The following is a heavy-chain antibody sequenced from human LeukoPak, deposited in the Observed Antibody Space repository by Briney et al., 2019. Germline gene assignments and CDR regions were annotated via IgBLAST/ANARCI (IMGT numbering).Heavy chain of an antibody. D-gene: IGHD3-16*01. CDR2: IKQDGSEK. J-gene: IGHJ4*02. V-gene: IGHV3-7*01. CDR3: GRWRGIIPLGARDY. CDR1: GFTFSSYW. Sequence: GGSLRLSCAASGFTFSSYWMSWVRQAPGKGLEWVANIKQDGSEKYYVDSVKGRFTISRDNAKNSLYLQMNSLRAEDTAVYYWGRWRGIIPLGARDYWAQGPWATVPS.